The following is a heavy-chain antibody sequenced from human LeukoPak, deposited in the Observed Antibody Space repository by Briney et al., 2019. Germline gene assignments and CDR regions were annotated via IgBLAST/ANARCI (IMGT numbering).Heavy chain of an antibody. CDR3: ARDRDYDFWSGYITYYYYYMDV. Sequence: GASVKVSCQASGYTFTGYYTHWVRQAPGQGLEWMGWINPNSGGTNYAQKFQGRVAMTRDTSISTAYMELSRLRSDDTAVYYCARDRDYDFWSGYITYYYYYMDVWGKGTTVTVSS. CDR1: GYTFTGYY. V-gene: IGHV1-2*02. D-gene: IGHD3-3*01. CDR2: INPNSGGT. J-gene: IGHJ6*03.